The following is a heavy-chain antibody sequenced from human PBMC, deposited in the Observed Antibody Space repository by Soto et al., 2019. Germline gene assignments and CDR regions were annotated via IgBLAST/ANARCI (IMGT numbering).Heavy chain of an antibody. CDR3: AFLTGYDLHYYSGSDV. D-gene: IGHD5-12*01. Sequence: GGSMGLSSAASGFRSIGYDMSWVRQAPGKGLEWLSSIHRRSTDIYYADSVKGRFTISRDNAKSSVYLQMNSLRVEDTAVYYCAFLTGYDLHYYSGSDVWGQGTTVTVSS. J-gene: IGHJ6*02. CDR2: IHRRSTDI. V-gene: IGHV3-21*01. CDR1: GFRSIGYD.